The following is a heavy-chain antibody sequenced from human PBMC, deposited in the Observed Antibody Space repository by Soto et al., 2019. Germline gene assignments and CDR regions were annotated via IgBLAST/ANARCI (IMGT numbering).Heavy chain of an antibody. J-gene: IGHJ4*02. D-gene: IGHD6-19*01. Sequence: GGSLRLSCAASGFTFSSYAMHWVRQAPGKGLEWVAVISYDGSNKYYVDSVKGRFTISRDNAKNSLYLQVNSLTAADTAVYYCARLRSGWSIDYWGQGALVTVSS. CDR2: ISYDGSNK. V-gene: IGHV3-30-3*01. CDR1: GFTFSSYA. CDR3: ARLRSGWSIDY.